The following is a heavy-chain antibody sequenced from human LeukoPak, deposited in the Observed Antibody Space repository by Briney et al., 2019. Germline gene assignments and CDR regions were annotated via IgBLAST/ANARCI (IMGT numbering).Heavy chain of an antibody. Sequence: PGGSLRLSCAASGFTFSNYGMSWVRQAPGKGLEWVSTISGSGGSTYYADSVKGRFTISRDNSKNTLYLQMNSLRAEDTAVYYCARGELLGSYYFDYWGQGTLVTVSS. D-gene: IGHD1-26*01. J-gene: IGHJ4*02. CDR1: GFTFSNYG. V-gene: IGHV3-23*01. CDR3: ARGELLGSYYFDY. CDR2: ISGSGGST.